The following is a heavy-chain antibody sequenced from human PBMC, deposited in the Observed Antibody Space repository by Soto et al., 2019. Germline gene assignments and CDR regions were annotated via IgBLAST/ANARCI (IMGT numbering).Heavy chain of an antibody. CDR2: VSYSGST. D-gene: IGHD1-1*01. V-gene: IGHV4-59*01. CDR3: ARVGGSRTTGFDY. CDR1: GGSISSYY. Sequence: PSETLSLTCTVSGGSISSYYWSWIRQPPGKGLEWIGDVSYSGSTSYNPSLESRITISVDTSKSQFSLKVTSVTAADTAVYYCARVGGSRTTGFDYWGQGTLVTVS. J-gene: IGHJ4*02.